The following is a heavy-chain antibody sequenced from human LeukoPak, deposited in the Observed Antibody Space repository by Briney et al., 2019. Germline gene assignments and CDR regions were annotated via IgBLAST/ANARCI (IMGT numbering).Heavy chain of an antibody. CDR2: IYPGDPDT. V-gene: IGHV5-51*01. D-gene: IGHD6-19*01. Sequence: GESLKISCKGSGYSFTTYWIGWVRQMPGKGLEWMGIIYPGDPDTRYSPSFQGQVTISADKSISTAYLQWSSLKASDTAMYYCARPNSSGWYYFQHWGQGTLVTVSS. CDR3: ARPNSSGWYYFQH. J-gene: IGHJ1*01. CDR1: GYSFTTYW.